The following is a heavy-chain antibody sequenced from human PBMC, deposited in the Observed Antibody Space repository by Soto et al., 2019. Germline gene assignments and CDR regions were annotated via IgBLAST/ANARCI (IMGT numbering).Heavy chain of an antibody. D-gene: IGHD2-15*01. CDR2: IYYSGST. J-gene: IGHJ5*02. V-gene: IGHV4-31*03. CDR1: GGSISSGGYY. CDR3: ARDRIVRYCSGGSCYWDNWFDP. Sequence: SETLSLTCTVSGGSISSGGYYWSWINQHPGKGLEWIGYIYYSGSTYYNPSLKSRVTISVDTSKNQFSLKLSSVTAADTAVYYCARDRIVRYCSGGSCYWDNWFDPWGQGTLVTVSS.